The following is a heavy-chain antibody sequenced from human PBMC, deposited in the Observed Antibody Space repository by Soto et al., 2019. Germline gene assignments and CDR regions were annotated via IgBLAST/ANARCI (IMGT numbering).Heavy chain of an antibody. CDR2: ISGSGGGT. D-gene: IGHD2-15*01. Sequence: GGSLRLSCAASGFTFSNYDMSWVRQAPGKGLEWVSTISGSGGGTYYADSVKGRFTISRDNSKNTLYLQMDSLRSEDTAVYYCARVVNRYCSGGSCYADYWGQGTLVTV. J-gene: IGHJ4*02. CDR3: ARVVNRYCSGGSCYADY. V-gene: IGHV3-23*01. CDR1: GFTFSNYD.